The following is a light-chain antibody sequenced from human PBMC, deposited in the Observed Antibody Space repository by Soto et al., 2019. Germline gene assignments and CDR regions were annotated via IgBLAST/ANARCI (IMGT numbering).Light chain of an antibody. CDR3: SSYAGSTYLAV. J-gene: IGLJ1*01. CDR2: EVS. CDR1: RSDVGSYSY. V-gene: IGLV2-8*01. Sequence: QSVLTQPPSASGSPGQSVTISCTGTRSDVGSYSYVSWYQQHPGKAPKLMIYEVSKRPSGVPDRFSGSKSGNTASLTVSGLQAEDEADYYCSSYAGSTYLAVFGTGTKVTVL.